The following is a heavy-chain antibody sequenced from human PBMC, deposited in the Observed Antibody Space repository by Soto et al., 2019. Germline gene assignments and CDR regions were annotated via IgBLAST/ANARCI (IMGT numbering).Heavy chain of an antibody. CDR2: IIPILGIA. V-gene: IGHV1-69*02. J-gene: IGHJ6*02. Sequence: SVKVSCKASGGTFSSYTISWVRQAPGQGLEWMGRIIPILGIANYAQKFLGRVTITADKSTSTAYMELSSLRSEDTAVYYCARWPHGCYYYGMDVWGHGTTVTVSS. D-gene: IGHD2-2*03. CDR3: ARWPHGCYYYGMDV. CDR1: GGTFSSYT.